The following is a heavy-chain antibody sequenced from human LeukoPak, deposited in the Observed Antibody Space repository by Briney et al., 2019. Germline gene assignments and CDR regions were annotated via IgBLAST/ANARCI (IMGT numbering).Heavy chain of an antibody. J-gene: IGHJ3*02. CDR2: INPNSGGT. Sequence: ASVKVSCKASGYTFTGYYMHWVRQAPGQGLEWTGWINPNSGGTNYAQKFQGRVTMTRDTSISTAYMELSRLRSDDTAVYYCARASFYDGNSYDAFDIWGQGTMVPVSS. D-gene: IGHD4-23*01. CDR1: GYTFTGYY. V-gene: IGHV1-2*02. CDR3: ARASFYDGNSYDAFDI.